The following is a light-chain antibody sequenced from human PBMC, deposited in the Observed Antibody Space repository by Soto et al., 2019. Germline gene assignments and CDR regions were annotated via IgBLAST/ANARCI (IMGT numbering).Light chain of an antibody. J-gene: IGLJ3*02. CDR3: SSYAGSINWV. CDR1: SSDVGGYNY. CDR2: DVS. V-gene: IGLV2-8*01. Sequence: QSALTQPPSASGSPGQSVTISCTGTSSDVGGYNYVSWYQQHPGKAPKLIIYDVSKRPSGVPDRFSGSKSGNTASLTVSGLQAEDEADYYCSSYAGSINWVFGGGTKLTV.